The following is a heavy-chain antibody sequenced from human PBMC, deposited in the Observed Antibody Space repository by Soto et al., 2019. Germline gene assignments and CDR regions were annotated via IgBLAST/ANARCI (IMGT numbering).Heavy chain of an antibody. J-gene: IGHJ4*02. D-gene: IGHD3-10*01. CDR1: GYTFTAYG. Sequence: QVQLVQSGTEMKKPGASVKVSCKASGYTFTAYGINWVRQAPGQGLEWMGWISNYNGNTNYAQRLQGRVTMTTDTSTTTAYMELRGLRSDDTAVYYCARTHGELRGSGSNEYWGQGTLVTVSS. V-gene: IGHV1-18*01. CDR2: ISNYNGNT. CDR3: ARTHGELRGSGSNEY.